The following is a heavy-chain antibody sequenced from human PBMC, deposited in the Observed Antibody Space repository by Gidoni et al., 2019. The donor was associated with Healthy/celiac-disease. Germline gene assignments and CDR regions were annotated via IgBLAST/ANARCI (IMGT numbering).Heavy chain of an antibody. CDR3: ARDTDIAAAGTAFDY. V-gene: IGHV3-33*01. J-gene: IGHJ4*02. Sequence: QVQLVESGGGVVQPGRSLRLSCAASGFTFSSYGMHWVRQAPGKGLEWVAVIWYDGSNKYYADSVKGRFTISRDNSKNTLYLQMNSLRAEDTAVYYCARDTDIAAAGTAFDYWGQGTLVTVSS. CDR1: GFTFSSYG. CDR2: IWYDGSNK. D-gene: IGHD6-13*01.